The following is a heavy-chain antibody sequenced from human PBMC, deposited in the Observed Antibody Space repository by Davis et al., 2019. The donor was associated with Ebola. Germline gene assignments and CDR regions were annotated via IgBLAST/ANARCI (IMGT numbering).Heavy chain of an antibody. Sequence: PGGSLRLSCAASGFTFNTYAMHWVRQAPGKGLEYVSAISDNGGSTYYADSVKGRFTISRDNSKNTLYLQMGSLRAEDMAVYYCARTHSFPTFLTGYYNYFESWGQGTLVTVSS. D-gene: IGHD3-9*01. V-gene: IGHV3-64*02. CDR2: ISDNGGST. J-gene: IGHJ4*02. CDR1: GFTFNTYA. CDR3: ARTHSFPTFLTGYYNYFES.